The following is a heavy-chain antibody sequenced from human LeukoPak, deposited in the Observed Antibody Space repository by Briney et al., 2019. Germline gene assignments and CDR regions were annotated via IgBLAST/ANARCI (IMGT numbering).Heavy chain of an antibody. V-gene: IGHV4-59*01. Sequence: SETLSLTCTFSGGSISSYYWSWIRQPPGKGLEWIGYIYYSGSNNYNPSLKSRDTISVDTSKNQFSLKLGSVTAADTAVYYCARMTYGDYILDYWGQGTLVTVSS. CDR2: IYYSGSN. CDR1: GGSISSYY. CDR3: ARMTYGDYILDY. J-gene: IGHJ4*02. D-gene: IGHD4-17*01.